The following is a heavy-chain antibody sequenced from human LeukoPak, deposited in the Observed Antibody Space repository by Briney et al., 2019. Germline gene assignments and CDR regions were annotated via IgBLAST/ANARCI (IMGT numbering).Heavy chain of an antibody. V-gene: IGHV3-48*03. D-gene: IGHD5-12*01. Sequence: GGSLRLSCAASGFTFSSYEMNWVRQAPGKGLEWVSYISSSGSTIYYADSVKGRFTISRDNVKNSLYLQMNSLRAEDTAVYYCARDLGYSGYDSYFDYWGQGTLVTVSS. J-gene: IGHJ4*02. CDR3: ARDLGYSGYDSYFDY. CDR2: ISSSGSTI. CDR1: GFTFSSYE.